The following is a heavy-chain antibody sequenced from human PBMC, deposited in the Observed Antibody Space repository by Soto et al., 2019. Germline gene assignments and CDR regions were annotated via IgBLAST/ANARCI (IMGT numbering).Heavy chain of an antibody. CDR1: GYTFTSYA. D-gene: IGHD6-19*01. CDR2: INAGNGNT. CDR3: ARDFIAVAGTGHFDY. V-gene: IGHV1-3*01. J-gene: IGHJ4*02. Sequence: SVKVSCKASGYTFTSYAMHWVRQAPGQRLEWMGWINAGNGNTKYSQKFQGRVTITRDTSASTAYMELSSLRSEDTAVYYCARDFIAVAGTGHFDYWGQGTLVTVSS.